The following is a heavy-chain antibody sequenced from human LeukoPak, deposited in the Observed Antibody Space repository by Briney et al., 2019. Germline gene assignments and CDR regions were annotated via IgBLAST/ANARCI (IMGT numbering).Heavy chain of an antibody. CDR2: IIPILGIA. CDR1: GGTFSSYA. D-gene: IGHD5-12*01. Sequence: GASVKVSCKASGGTFSSYAISWVRQAPGQGLEWMGRIIPILGIANYAQKFQGRVTITADKSTSTAYMELSSLRSEDTAVYYCARASGGYDEYYFVYWGQGTLVTVSS. V-gene: IGHV1-69*04. CDR3: ARASGGYDEYYFVY. J-gene: IGHJ4*02.